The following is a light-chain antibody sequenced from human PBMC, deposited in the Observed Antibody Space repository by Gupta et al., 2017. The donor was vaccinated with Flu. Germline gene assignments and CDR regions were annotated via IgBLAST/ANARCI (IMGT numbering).Light chain of an antibody. CDR1: QSLLHSNEYNY. CDR3: MQGSQMPST. J-gene: IGKJ1*01. Sequence: IVLSLSPLSLPLIPGEPASISCRSSQSLLHSNEYNYLHWYLLKPGQSPQRLIYMGSNRASGVPDRFSGSGSGTDFTLKISRVEAEDVGLYYCMQGSQMPSTFGQGTKVEIK. CDR2: MGS. V-gene: IGKV2-28*01.